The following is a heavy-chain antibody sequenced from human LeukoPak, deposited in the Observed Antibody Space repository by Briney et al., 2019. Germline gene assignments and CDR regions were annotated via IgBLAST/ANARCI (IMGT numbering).Heavy chain of an antibody. J-gene: IGHJ4*02. CDR1: GFTVSSNY. CDR2: ISYDGRNK. CDR3: ASHWAQQVVSDY. V-gene: IGHV3-30*03. D-gene: IGHD6-13*01. Sequence: PGGSLRLSCAASGFTVSSNYMSWVRQAPGKGLEWVAVISYDGRNKYYADSVKGRFTISRDNSKNTLFLQMSSLRAEDTAVYYCASHWAQQVVSDYWGQGTLVTVSS.